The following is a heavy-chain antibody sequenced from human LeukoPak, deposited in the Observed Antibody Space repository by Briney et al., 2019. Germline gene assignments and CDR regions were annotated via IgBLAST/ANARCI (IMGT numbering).Heavy chain of an antibody. D-gene: IGHD3-10*01. CDR1: GYTFTGYY. CDR2: IIPIFRTA. CDR3: ARGGTMVRGVITGDYFDY. Sequence: SVKVSCKASGYTFTGYYMHWVRQAPGQGLEWMGGIIPIFRTANYAQKFQGRVTITADESTSAAYMELSSLRSEDTAVYYCARGGTMVRGVITGDYFDYWGQGTLVTVSS. V-gene: IGHV1-69*13. J-gene: IGHJ4*02.